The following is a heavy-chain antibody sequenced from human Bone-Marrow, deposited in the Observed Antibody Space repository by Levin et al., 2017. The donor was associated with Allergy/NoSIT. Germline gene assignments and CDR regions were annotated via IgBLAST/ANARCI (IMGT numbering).Heavy chain of an antibody. CDR2: ISGDGDTT. CDR1: GFTFSSYA. Sequence: PGASVKVSCAASGFTFSSYAMSWVRQAPGKGLEWVSVISGDGDTTYSADSVKGRFTISRDNSKNTLYLLMKSLRAEDTAVYYCAKVPRFRVRANTDHYFDFWGQGTLVTVSS. V-gene: IGHV3-23*01. CDR3: AKVPRFRVRANTDHYFDF. D-gene: IGHD3-10*01. J-gene: IGHJ4*02.